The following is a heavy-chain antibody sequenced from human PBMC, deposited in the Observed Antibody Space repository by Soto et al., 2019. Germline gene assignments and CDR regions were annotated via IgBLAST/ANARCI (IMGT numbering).Heavy chain of an antibody. Sequence: ASVKVSCKESGYTFTSYYMHWVRQAPRQGLEWMGIINPSGGSTSYAQKFQGRVTMTRDTSTSTVYMELSSLRSEDTAVYYCARNYDFWSGYYSYYGMDVWGQGTTVTVSS. CDR1: GYTFTSYY. V-gene: IGHV1-46*01. D-gene: IGHD3-3*01. J-gene: IGHJ6*02. CDR3: ARNYDFWSGYYSYYGMDV. CDR2: INPSGGST.